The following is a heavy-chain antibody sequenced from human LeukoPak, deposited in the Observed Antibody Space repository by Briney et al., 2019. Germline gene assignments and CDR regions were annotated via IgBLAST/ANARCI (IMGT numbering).Heavy chain of an antibody. CDR3: ARGPPYCGGDCYSSFDC. Sequence: PSETLSLTCTVSGGSVSSTSYYWSWIRQPPGKGLEWIGEINHSGSTNYNPSLKSRVTISVDTSKNQFSLKLSSVTAADTAVYYCARGPPYCGGDCYSSFDCWGQGTLVTVSS. V-gene: IGHV4-39*07. CDR2: INHSGST. J-gene: IGHJ4*02. CDR1: GGSVSSTSYY. D-gene: IGHD2-21*02.